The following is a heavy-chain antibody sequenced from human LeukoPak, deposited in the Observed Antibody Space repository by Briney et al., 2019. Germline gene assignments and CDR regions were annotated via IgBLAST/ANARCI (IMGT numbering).Heavy chain of an antibody. D-gene: IGHD3-22*01. CDR1: GGSISSGGYS. J-gene: IGHJ5*02. CDR2: IYHSGST. V-gene: IGHV4-30-2*01. Sequence: PSETLSLTCAVSGGSISSGGYSWSWIRQPPGKGLEWIGYIYHSGSTYYNPSLKSRVTVSVDRSKNQFSLKLSSVTAADTAVYYCARDVSWYYYDSSGYLFDPWGQGTLVTVSS. CDR3: ARDVSWYYYDSSGYLFDP.